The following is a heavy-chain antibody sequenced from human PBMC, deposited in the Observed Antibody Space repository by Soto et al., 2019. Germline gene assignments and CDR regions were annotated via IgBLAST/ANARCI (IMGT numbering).Heavy chain of an antibody. D-gene: IGHD3-9*01. J-gene: IGHJ6*02. CDR3: ARPPSPDYDILTGYYYSYYSGMDG. CDR1: GGTFSSYA. CDR2: IIPIFGTA. Sequence: ASVKVSCKASGGTFSSYAISWVRQAPGQGLEWMGGIIPIFGTANYAQKFQGRVTITADKSTSTAYMELSSLRSEDTAVYYCARPPSPDYDILTGYYYSYYSGMDGWGQGTTVTVSS. V-gene: IGHV1-69*06.